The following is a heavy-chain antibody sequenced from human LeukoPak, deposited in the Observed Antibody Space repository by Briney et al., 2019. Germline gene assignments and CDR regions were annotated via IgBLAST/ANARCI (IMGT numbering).Heavy chain of an antibody. Sequence: ASVKVSCKASGYTFTTYGITWVRQAPGQGLEWMGWISTYNGNTNYAQKLQGRVTMTTDTSTSTAYMELRSLISDDTAVYYCARGESSSWYGWGQGTLVTVSS. J-gene: IGHJ4*02. D-gene: IGHD6-13*01. CDR3: ARGESSSWYG. CDR2: ISTYNGNT. CDR1: GYTFTTYG. V-gene: IGHV1-18*01.